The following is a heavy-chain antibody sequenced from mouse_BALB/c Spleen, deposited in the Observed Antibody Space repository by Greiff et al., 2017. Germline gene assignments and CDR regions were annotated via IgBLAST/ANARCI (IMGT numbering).Heavy chain of an antibody. D-gene: IGHD2-2*01. J-gene: IGHJ3*01. V-gene: IGHV14-3*02. CDR2: IDPANGNT. Sequence: VKLQESGAELVKPGASVKLSCTASGFNIKDPYMHWVKQRPEQGLEWIGRIDPANGNTKYDPKFQGKATITADTSSNTAYLQPSSLTSEDTAVYYCGDGNDDGNAYWGQGTLVTVSA. CDR1: GFNIKDPY. CDR3: GDGNDDGNAY.